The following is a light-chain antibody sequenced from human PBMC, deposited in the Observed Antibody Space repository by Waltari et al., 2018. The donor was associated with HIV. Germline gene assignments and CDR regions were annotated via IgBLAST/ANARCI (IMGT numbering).Light chain of an antibody. CDR2: HSS. V-gene: IGKV3D-15*01. CDR1: QNVDDK. J-gene: IGKJ4*01. CDR3: QQYHHWPPFT. Sequence: DILLTQSPATISVSPGGRVTVSCRASQNVDDKLAWYQKNPGQSPRLLIYHSSVRAAGVPTRFGGAGSATNFTLTITSLQSEDFALYFCQQYHHWPPFTFGGGSRVELK.